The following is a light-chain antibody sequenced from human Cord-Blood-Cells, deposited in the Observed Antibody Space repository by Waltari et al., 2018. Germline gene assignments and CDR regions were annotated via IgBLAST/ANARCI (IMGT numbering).Light chain of an antibody. CDR1: SRDVGNYNL. J-gene: IGLJ3*02. V-gene: IGLV2-23*01. CDR3: CSYAGSSTWV. Sequence: QSALTQPASVSGSPGQSITISCTGTSRDVGNYNLVSWYQQPPGKAPKLMIYEGSKRPSGVSNRFSGSKSGNTASLTISGLQAEDEADYYCCSYAGSSTWVFGGGTKLTVL. CDR2: EGS.